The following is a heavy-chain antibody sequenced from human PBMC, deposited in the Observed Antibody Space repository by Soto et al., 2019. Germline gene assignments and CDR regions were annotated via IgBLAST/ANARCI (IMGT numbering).Heavy chain of an antibody. V-gene: IGHV1-3*01. CDR2: INAGYGNT. CDR1: GYTFTDFY. D-gene: IGHD7-27*01. CDR3: ARDTGDGTFDF. Sequence: ASVKVSCKSSGYTFTDFYIHWVRQVPGQGLEWVGWINAGYGNTKSSQKFQDRVTISRDTSASTAYMELTSLRSEDTAVYYCARDTGDGTFDFWGQGTLVTVSS. J-gene: IGHJ4*02.